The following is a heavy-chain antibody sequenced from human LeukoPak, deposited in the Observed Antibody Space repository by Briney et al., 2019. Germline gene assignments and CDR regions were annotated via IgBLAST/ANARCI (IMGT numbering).Heavy chain of an antibody. CDR2: INHSGST. D-gene: IGHD5-12*01. Sequence: SETLSLTCAVYGGSFSGYYWSWIRQPPGKGLEWIGEINHSGSTNYNPSLKGRVTISVDTSKNQFSLKLSSVTAADTAVYYCARGPLRREDYWGQGTLVTVSS. V-gene: IGHV4-34*01. CDR3: ARGPLRREDY. CDR1: GGSFSGYY. J-gene: IGHJ4*02.